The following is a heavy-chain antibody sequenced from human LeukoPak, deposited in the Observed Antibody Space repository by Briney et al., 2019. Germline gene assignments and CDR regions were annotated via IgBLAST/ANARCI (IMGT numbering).Heavy chain of an antibody. CDR2: INSDGSST. CDR3: TRDSGPDAFDI. J-gene: IGHJ3*02. Sequence: GGSLRLSCAASGFTFSSYWMHWVRQAPGKGLVRVSRINSDGSSTSYADSVKGRLTISRDNAKNTLFLQMNSLRAEDTAVYYCTRDSGPDAFDIWGQGTMVTVSS. V-gene: IGHV3-74*01. CDR1: GFTFSSYW.